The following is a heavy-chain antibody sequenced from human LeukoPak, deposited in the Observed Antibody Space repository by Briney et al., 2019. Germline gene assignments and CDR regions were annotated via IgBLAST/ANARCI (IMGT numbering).Heavy chain of an antibody. V-gene: IGHV1-46*01. D-gene: IGHD3-9*01. Sequence: GASVKVSCKASGYTFTSYYMHWVRQAPGQGLEWMGIINPSGGSTSYAQKFQGRVTMTRDMSTSTVYMELSSLRSEDTAVYYCAKEGPELYDILTGSCDYWGQGTLVTVSS. CDR1: GYTFTSYY. J-gene: IGHJ4*02. CDR2: INPSGGST. CDR3: AKEGPELYDILTGSCDY.